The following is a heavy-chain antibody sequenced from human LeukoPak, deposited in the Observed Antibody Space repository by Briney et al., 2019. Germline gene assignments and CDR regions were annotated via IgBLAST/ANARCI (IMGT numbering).Heavy chain of an antibody. CDR1: GFTFSSCA. D-gene: IGHD6-19*01. Sequence: GGSLRLSCAASGFTFSSCAMSWVRQAPGKGLEWVSAISGSGGTTYYADSVKGRFTISRDNSKNTLYLQMDSLRGEDTAVYYCAKGGSGWYKYDSWGQGTLVSVSS. J-gene: IGHJ4*02. CDR2: ISGSGGTT. V-gene: IGHV3-23*01. CDR3: AKGGSGWYKYDS.